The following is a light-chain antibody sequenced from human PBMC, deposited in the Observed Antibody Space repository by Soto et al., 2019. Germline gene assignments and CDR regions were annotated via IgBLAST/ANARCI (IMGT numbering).Light chain of an antibody. J-gene: IGLJ3*02. CDR2: EGS. CDR1: ISDAGSYDL. CDR3: CSYAGSSTSWV. Sequence: QSVLTQPASVSGSPGQSITISCTGTISDAGSYDLVSWYQQHPGKAPKLMIYEGSKRPSGVSSRFSGSKSGNTASLTISGLQAEDEADYYCCSYAGSSTSWVFGGGTKLTVL. V-gene: IGLV2-23*01.